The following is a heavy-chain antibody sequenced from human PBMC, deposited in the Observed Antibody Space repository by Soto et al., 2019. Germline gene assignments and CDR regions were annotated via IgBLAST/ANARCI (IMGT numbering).Heavy chain of an antibody. CDR3: ARFSSSGLYYYFGMDV. CDR1: VFSISNNNW. Sequence: PSETLSLTCAISVFSISNNNWGTWFRQPPVQGLEWVGDIYHTGITNYSPSLKSRVTISVDKSKNQFSLKLTSVTAADTAVYYCARFSSSGLYYYFGMDVWGQGTPVTVSS. D-gene: IGHD6-13*01. V-gene: IGHV4-4*02. CDR2: IYHTGIT. J-gene: IGHJ6*01.